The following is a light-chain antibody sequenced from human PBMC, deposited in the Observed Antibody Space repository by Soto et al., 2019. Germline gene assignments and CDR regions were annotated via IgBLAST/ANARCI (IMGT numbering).Light chain of an antibody. V-gene: IGKV3-20*01. CDR3: QQYGSSPRT. J-gene: IGKJ1*01. CDR2: GAS. Sequence: EIVLTQSPGTLSLSPGERATLSCRASQSVSSSYLAWYQQKPGQAPRLLIYGASSRATGIPDRFSGSGSGTDITLTTSRLETEDFAVYYCQQYGSSPRTFGQGTKVEIK. CDR1: QSVSSSY.